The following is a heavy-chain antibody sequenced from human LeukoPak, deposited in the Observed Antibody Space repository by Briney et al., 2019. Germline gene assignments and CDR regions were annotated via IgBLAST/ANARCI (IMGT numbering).Heavy chain of an antibody. J-gene: IGHJ3*02. CDR3: ARQRAIVVVPAAKGAFDI. CDR2: ISSSSSYI. CDR1: GFTFSSYS. D-gene: IGHD2-2*01. Sequence: PGGSLRLSCAASGFTFSSYSMNWVRQAPGKGLEWVSSISSSSSYIYYADPVKGRFTISRDNAKNSLYLQMNSLRAEDTAVYYCARQRAIVVVPAAKGAFDIWGQGTMVTVSS. V-gene: IGHV3-21*01.